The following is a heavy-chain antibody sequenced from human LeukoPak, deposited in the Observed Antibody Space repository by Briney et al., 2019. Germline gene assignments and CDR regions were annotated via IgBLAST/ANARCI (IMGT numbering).Heavy chain of an antibody. V-gene: IGHV1-2*02. Sequence: GASVKVSCKASGYTFTGYYMHWVRQAPGQGLEWMGWINPNSGGTNYAQKFQGRVTMTRDTSISTAYMELSRLRSDDTAVYYCAREPFQDSSSPWFDPWGQGILVTVSS. CDR1: GYTFTGYY. CDR2: INPNSGGT. J-gene: IGHJ5*02. D-gene: IGHD6-6*01. CDR3: AREPFQDSSSPWFDP.